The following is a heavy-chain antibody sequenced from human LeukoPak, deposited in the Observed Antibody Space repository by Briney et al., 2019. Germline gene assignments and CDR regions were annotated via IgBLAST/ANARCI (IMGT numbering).Heavy chain of an antibody. CDR3: ARDNSRSGWSYNWFDP. CDR2: IYTSGST. J-gene: IGHJ5*02. D-gene: IGHD6-19*01. V-gene: IGHV4-4*07. CDR1: GGSISSYS. Sequence: PSETLSLTCTVSGGSISSYSWSWIRQPAGKGLEWIGRIYTSGSTNYHPSLKSRVTMSVDTSKTQFSLKLSSVTAADTAVYYCARDNSRSGWSYNWFDPWGQGTLVTVSS.